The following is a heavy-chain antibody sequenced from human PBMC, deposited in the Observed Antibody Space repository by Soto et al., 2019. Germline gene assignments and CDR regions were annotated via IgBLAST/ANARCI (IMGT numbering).Heavy chain of an antibody. Sequence: EVQLVESGGGLVQPGRSLRLSCAASGFTFDDYAMHWVRQAPGKGLEWVSGISWNSGSIGYADSVKGRFTISRDNAKNSLYLQMNSLRAEDTALYYCASFAVMITFGGVIRGIWGQGTMVTVSS. V-gene: IGHV3-9*01. CDR1: GFTFDDYA. CDR2: ISWNSGSI. CDR3: ASFAVMITFGGVIRGI. J-gene: IGHJ3*02. D-gene: IGHD3-16*02.